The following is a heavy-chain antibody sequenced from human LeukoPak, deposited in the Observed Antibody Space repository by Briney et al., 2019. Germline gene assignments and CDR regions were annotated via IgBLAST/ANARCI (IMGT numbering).Heavy chain of an antibody. D-gene: IGHD4-11*01. V-gene: IGHV3-21*01. CDR3: ARIHSNYPFDI. Sequence: PGGSLRLSCAASGFTFSSYSMNWVRQAPGKGLEWVSSISSSSSYVYYADSVKGRFTISRDNAKNSLYLQMNSLRAEDTAVYYCARIHSNYPFDIWGQGTMVTVSS. J-gene: IGHJ3*02. CDR1: GFTFSSYS. CDR2: ISSSSSYV.